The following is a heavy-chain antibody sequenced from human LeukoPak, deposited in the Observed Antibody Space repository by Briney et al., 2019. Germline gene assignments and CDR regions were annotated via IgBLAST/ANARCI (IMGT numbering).Heavy chain of an antibody. V-gene: IGHV3-21*01. CDR1: GFSLRDYS. Sequence: GGSLRLSCAASGFSLRDYSMDWVRQAPGKGLEWVSSISSSSRYTFYVDSVKGRFTISRDNAKNSLYLQMNSLRAEDTAVYYCARDRSYSSSWYEGAWFDPWGQGTLVTVSS. D-gene: IGHD6-13*01. J-gene: IGHJ5*02. CDR3: ARDRSYSSSWYEGAWFDP. CDR2: ISSSSRYT.